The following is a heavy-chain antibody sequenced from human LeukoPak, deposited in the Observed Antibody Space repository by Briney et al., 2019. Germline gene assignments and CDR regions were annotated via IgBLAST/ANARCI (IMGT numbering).Heavy chain of an antibody. CDR1: GFTFSSYA. D-gene: IGHD3-10*01. CDR3: ARGLGSPN. J-gene: IGHJ4*02. CDR2: INHSGST. Sequence: GSLRLSCAASGFTFSSYAMSWVRQAPGKGLEWIGEINHSGSTNYNPSLKSRVTISVDTSKDQFSLKLSSVTAADTAVYYCARGLGSPNWGQGTLVTVSS. V-gene: IGHV4-34*01.